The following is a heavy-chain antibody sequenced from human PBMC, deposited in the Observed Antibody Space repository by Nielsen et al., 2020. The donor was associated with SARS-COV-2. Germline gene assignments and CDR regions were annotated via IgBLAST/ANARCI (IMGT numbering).Heavy chain of an antibody. D-gene: IGHD3-16*02. CDR2: IWYDGSNK. V-gene: IGHV3-33*01. CDR3: ARENDYVWGSYRQYYFDY. J-gene: IGHJ4*02. Sequence: WIRQPPGKGLEWVAVIWYDGSNKYYADSVKGRFTISRDNSKNTLYLQMNSLRAEDTAVYYCARENDYVWGSYRQYYFDYWGQGTLVTVSS.